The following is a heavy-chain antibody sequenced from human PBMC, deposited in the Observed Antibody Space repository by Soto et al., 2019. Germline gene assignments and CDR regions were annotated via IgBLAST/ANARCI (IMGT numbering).Heavy chain of an antibody. CDR1: GGSFSGYY. D-gene: IGHD1-1*01. V-gene: IGHV4-34*01. CDR2: INHSGST. CDR3: ARNDDYVDY. J-gene: IGHJ4*02. Sequence: ETLSLTCAVYGGSFSGYYWSWIRQPPGKGLEWIGEINHSGSTNYNPSLKSRVTISVDTSKNQFSLKLSSVTAADTAVYYCARNDDYVDYWGQGTLVTVSS.